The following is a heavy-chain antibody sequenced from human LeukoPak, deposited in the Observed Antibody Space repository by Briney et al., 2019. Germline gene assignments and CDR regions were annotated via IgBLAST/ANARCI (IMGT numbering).Heavy chain of an antibody. J-gene: IGHJ4*02. CDR1: GYTFTSYY. V-gene: IGHV1-46*01. CDR2: INPSGGST. Sequence: ASVKASCKASGYTFTSYYMHWVRQAPGQGLEWMGIINPSGGSTSYAQKFQGRVTMTRDTSTSTVYMELSSLRSEDTAVYYCARLSYYYDSSGYYGGSDYWGQGTLVTVSS. D-gene: IGHD3-22*01. CDR3: ARLSYYYDSSGYYGGSDY.